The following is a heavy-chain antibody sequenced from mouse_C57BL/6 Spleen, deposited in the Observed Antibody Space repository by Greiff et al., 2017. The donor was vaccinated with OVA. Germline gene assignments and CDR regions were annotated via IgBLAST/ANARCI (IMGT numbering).Heavy chain of an antibody. CDR1: GFTFSSYA. Sequence: EVQLVESGGGLVKPGGSLKLSCAASGFTFSSYAMSWVRQTPEKRLEWVATISDGGSYTYYPDNVKGRFTISRDNAKNNLYLQMSHLKSEDTAMYYCAREPTEGYFDVWGTGTTVTVAS. CDR2: ISDGGSYT. V-gene: IGHV5-4*01. J-gene: IGHJ1*03. CDR3: AREPTEGYFDV.